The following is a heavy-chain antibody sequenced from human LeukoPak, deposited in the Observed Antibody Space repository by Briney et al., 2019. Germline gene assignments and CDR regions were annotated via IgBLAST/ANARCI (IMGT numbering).Heavy chain of an antibody. CDR1: GFTFSSYG. Sequence: GGSLRLSCAASGFTFSSYGMHWVRQAPGKGLEWVAVVWYDGSNKYYADSVKGRFTISRDNSKNTLYLQMNSLRAEDTAVYYCARDLTSYYFDYWGQGTLVTVSS. V-gene: IGHV3-33*01. J-gene: IGHJ4*02. CDR3: ARDLTSYYFDY. D-gene: IGHD2/OR15-2a*01. CDR2: VWYDGSNK.